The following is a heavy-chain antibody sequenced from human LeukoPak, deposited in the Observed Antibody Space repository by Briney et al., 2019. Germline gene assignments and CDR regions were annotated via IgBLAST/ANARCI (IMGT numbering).Heavy chain of an antibody. CDR3: ARDCSSTSCYNYYYGMDV. V-gene: IGHV4-4*02. Sequence: PSGTLSLTCAVSGGSISSSNWWSWVRQPPGKGLEWIGEIYHSGSTNYNPSLKSRVTISVDKSKNQFSLKLSSVIAADTAVYYCARDCSSTSCYNYYYGMDVWGKGTTVTVSS. D-gene: IGHD2-2*02. CDR1: GGSISSSNW. CDR2: IYHSGST. J-gene: IGHJ6*04.